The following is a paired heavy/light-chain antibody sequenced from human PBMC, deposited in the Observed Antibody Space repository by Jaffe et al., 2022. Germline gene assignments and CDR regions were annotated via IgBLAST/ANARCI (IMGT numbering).Heavy chain of an antibody. CDR2: MRFDEANK. D-gene: IGHD3-16*01. Sequence: QVQLVESGGGVVQPGGSLRLSCTASGFTFSTYGMHWVRQAPGKGLEWVAFMRFDEANKQYADSVRGRFTISRDNSQNTVYLQMNSLRTDDTAMYYCVKDSDAYTYTEDYFDHWGQGTLVTVSS. CDR3: VKDSDAYTYTEDYFDH. J-gene: IGHJ4*02. V-gene: IGHV3-30*02. CDR1: GFTFSTYG.
Light chain of an antibody. J-gene: IGKJ1*01. CDR3: MQGTHSWT. CDR2: QVS. Sequence: DVVMTQSPLSLPVTLGQPASISCKSSQSLVYRDGNTYLTWFQQRPGQSPRRLIYQVSNRDSGVPDRFSGSGSGTDFTLKISRVEAEDVGLYYCMQGTHSWTFGQGTKVEIK. V-gene: IGKV2-30*01. CDR1: QSLVYRDGNTY.